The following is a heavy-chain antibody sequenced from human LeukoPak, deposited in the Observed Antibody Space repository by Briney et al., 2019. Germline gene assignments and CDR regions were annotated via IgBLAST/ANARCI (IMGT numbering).Heavy chain of an antibody. D-gene: IGHD5-18*01. Sequence: AASVKVSCKASRYTFTSYDINWVRQATGQGLEWMGWMNPINGNTGYAQKFQGRVTMTRDTSIRTAYMELSSLRSDDTAVYYCARAPREWGYNHWGQGTLVTVSS. CDR2: MNPINGNT. J-gene: IGHJ5*02. CDR3: ARAPREWGYNH. V-gene: IGHV1-8*01. CDR1: RYTFTSYD.